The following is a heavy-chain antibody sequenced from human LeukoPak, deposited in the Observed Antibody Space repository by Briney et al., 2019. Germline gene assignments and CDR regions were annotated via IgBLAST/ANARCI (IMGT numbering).Heavy chain of an antibody. V-gene: IGHV4-4*07. CDR1: GGSISSYY. CDR2: IYTSGST. Sequence: PSETLSLTCTVSGGSISSYYWSWIRQPAGKGLEWIGRIYTSGSTNYNPSLKSRVTISVDTSKNQFSLKLSSVTAADTAVYYCATDLSDNQRNCWGQGTLVTVSS. CDR3: ATDLSDNQRNC. D-gene: IGHD5-24*01. J-gene: IGHJ4*02.